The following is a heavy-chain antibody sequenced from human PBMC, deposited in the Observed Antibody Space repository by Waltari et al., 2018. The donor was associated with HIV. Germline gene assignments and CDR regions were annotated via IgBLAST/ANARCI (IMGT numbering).Heavy chain of an antibody. D-gene: IGHD3-16*02. J-gene: IGHJ4*02. CDR3: ARGSRLGELSPSAY. Sequence: QVHLQPWGAGLLMPSETLSPTCPFYGESFSGSYWTWIRQSPGKGLEWIGEINHRRSINYGPSFKSRVTMSVDTSKNQFSLKMRPVTAADTAVYYCARGSRLGELSPSAYWGQGALITVAS. CDR2: INHRRSI. CDR1: GESFSGSY. V-gene: IGHV4-34*02.